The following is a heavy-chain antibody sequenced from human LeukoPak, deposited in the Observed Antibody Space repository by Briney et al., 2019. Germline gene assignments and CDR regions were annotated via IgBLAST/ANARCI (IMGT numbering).Heavy chain of an antibody. D-gene: IGHD3-10*01. CDR3: VVDLSGSADY. Sequence: GGSLRLSCAASGFTFSSYWMHWVRQVPGKGLVWVSRITSDGSSTNYADSVKGRFTISRDNAKNTLYLQMNSLRTEDSALYYCVVDLSGSADYWGQGTLVTVSS. J-gene: IGHJ4*02. CDR1: GFTFSSYW. V-gene: IGHV3-74*01. CDR2: ITSDGSST.